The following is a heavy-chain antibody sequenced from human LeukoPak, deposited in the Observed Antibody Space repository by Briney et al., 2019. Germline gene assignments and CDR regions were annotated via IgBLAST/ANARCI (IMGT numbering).Heavy chain of an antibody. Sequence: GGSLRLSCAASGFTFSTYAMSWVRQAPGRGLEWVSTVSGSGDSTYFADSVKGRFTISRDNSKNTLFLQTNSLRAEDTAVYYCAKGGQYGSSWYFIDYWGLGTLVTVSS. CDR2: VSGSGDST. CDR3: AKGGQYGSSWYFIDY. J-gene: IGHJ4*02. V-gene: IGHV3-23*01. CDR1: GFTFSTYA. D-gene: IGHD6-13*01.